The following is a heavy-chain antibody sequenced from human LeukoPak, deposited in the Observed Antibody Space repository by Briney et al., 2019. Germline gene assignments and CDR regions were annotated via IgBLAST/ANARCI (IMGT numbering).Heavy chain of an antibody. CDR1: GGSISSYY. D-gene: IGHD3-9*01. V-gene: IGHV4-59*01. CDR3: ARSPPSVDILTGYSLWGYYFDY. CDR2: IYYSGST. Sequence: PSETLSLTCTVSGGSISSYYWSWIRQPPGKGLEWIGYIYYSGSTNYNPSLKSRVTISVDTSKNQFSLKLSSVTAADTAVYYCARSPPSVDILTGYSLWGYYFDYWGQGTLVTVSS. J-gene: IGHJ4*02.